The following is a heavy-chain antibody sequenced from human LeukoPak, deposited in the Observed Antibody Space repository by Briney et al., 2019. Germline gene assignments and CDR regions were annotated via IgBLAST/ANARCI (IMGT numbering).Heavy chain of an antibody. CDR2: ISAYNGNT. V-gene: IGHV1-18*01. Sequence: ASVKVSCKASGYTFTSYGISWVRQAPGQGLEWMGWISAYNGNTNYAQKLQGRVTMTTDTSTSTAYMELRSLRSDDTAVYYCARAQVNVRYSDWLSSQTSQEYYFDYWGQGTLVTVSS. D-gene: IGHD3-9*01. CDR1: GYTFTSYG. J-gene: IGHJ4*02. CDR3: ARAQVNVRYSDWLSSQTSQEYYFDY.